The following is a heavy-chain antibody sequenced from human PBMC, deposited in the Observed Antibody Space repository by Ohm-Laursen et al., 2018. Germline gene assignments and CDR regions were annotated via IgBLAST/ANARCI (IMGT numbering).Heavy chain of an antibody. CDR3: ARDLADSSGAPFDP. D-gene: IGHD3-22*01. CDR1: GFTFSNYA. J-gene: IGHJ5*02. CDR2: VTGSGSST. Sequence: SLRLSCSASGFTFSNYAMSWVRQAPGKGLEWVSTVTGSGSSTYYADSVKGRFTISRDNAKNSLYLQMNSLRAEDTAVYYCARDLADSSGAPFDPWGQGTLVTVSS. V-gene: IGHV3-23*01.